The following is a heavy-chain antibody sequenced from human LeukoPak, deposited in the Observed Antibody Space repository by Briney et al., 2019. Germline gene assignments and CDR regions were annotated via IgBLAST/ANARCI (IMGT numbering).Heavy chain of an antibody. CDR2: IWYDGSNK. J-gene: IGHJ3*02. D-gene: IGHD3-9*01. Sequence: AGGSLRLSCAASGFTFSSYGMHWVRQAPGKGLEWVAVIWYDGSNKYYADSVKGRFTISRDNSKNTLYLQMNSLRAEDTAVYYCAKDPNYDILTGYDAFDIWGQGTMVTVSS. V-gene: IGHV3-33*06. CDR3: AKDPNYDILTGYDAFDI. CDR1: GFTFSSYG.